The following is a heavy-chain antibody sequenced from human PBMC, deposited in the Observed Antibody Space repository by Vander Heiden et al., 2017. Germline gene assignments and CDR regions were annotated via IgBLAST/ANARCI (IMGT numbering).Heavy chain of an antibody. CDR1: GRNSYISG. CDR2: VSGDAAQT. J-gene: IGHJ3*01. Sequence: ELQPVEAGRGLVQPGRFLSPSCAASGRNSYISGRPWARHAPAKGLMWVARVSGDAAQTHYAVSVKGRFTISRDNAKDTLYLQMNSLTPDDTAMYYCVRDVPRGSTYWPYDAFDLWGQGAMVTVSS. CDR3: VRDVPRGSTYWPYDAFDL. V-gene: IGHV3-74*01. D-gene: IGHD2-15*01.